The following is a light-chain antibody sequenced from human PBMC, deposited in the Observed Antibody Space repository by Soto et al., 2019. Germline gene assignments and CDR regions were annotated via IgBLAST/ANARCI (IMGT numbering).Light chain of an antibody. CDR3: SSYTSSITHVL. J-gene: IGLJ2*01. CDR2: DVT. V-gene: IGLV2-14*01. CDR1: SSDVGGYNY. Sequence: QSALTQPASVSGSPGPSITISCTGTSSDVGGYNYVSWYQQHPGKAPKLMIYDVTNRPSGVSNRFSGSKSGNTASLTISGLQAEDEADYYCSSYTSSITHVLFGGGTKLTVL.